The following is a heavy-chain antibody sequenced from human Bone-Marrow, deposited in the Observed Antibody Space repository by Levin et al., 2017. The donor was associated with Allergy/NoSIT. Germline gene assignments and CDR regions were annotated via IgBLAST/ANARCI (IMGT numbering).Heavy chain of an antibody. CDR2: ISYDGSSK. CDR3: ARGPDPLQLWLPVYFDN. Sequence: GESLKISCAASGFTFSTNAMHWVRQAPGKGLEWVAVISYDGSSKYYADFVKGRFTISRDNSNNTLSLQMSRLRTDDSAVYYCARGPDPLQLWLPVYFDNWGQGTLVTVSS. D-gene: IGHD2-21*01. J-gene: IGHJ4*02. V-gene: IGHV3-30*04. CDR1: GFTFSTNA.